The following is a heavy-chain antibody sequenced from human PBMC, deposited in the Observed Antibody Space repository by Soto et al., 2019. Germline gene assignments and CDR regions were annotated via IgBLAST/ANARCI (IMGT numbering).Heavy chain of an antibody. D-gene: IGHD5-12*01. V-gene: IGHV4-4*07. Sequence: QVQLQESGPGLVKPSETLSLICTVSGGSISDYYWSWIRQPAGKGLEWIGRIYTSGSTDYNPSLKSRVTISIDTSKNQFSLKVTSMTAADTAVYYCARERREEIHDGYDIDYWGQGTLVTVSS. CDR3: ARERREEIHDGYDIDY. CDR2: IYTSGST. J-gene: IGHJ4*02. CDR1: GGSISDYY.